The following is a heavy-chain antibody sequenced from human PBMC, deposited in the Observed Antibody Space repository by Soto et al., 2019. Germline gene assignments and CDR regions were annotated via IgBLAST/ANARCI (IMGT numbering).Heavy chain of an antibody. D-gene: IGHD4-17*01. Sequence: SLRLSCAASGFTFSSYAMSWVHQAPGKGLEWVSGISANGDNVDYADSVKGRFTVSRDNAKNSLFLQMNSLRPEDTALYYCAKDMKWGGMTTIHYFDSWGQGTQDTVSS. V-gene: IGHV3-9*01. CDR3: AKDMKWGGMTTIHYFDS. J-gene: IGHJ4*02. CDR2: ISANGDNV. CDR1: GFTFSSYA.